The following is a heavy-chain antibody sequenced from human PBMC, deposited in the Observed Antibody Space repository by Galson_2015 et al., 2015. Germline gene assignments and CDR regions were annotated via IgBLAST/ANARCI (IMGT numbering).Heavy chain of an antibody. D-gene: IGHD6-13*01. Sequence: QSGAEVKKPGESLRISCKGSGYSFASYWISWVRQMPGKGLEWMGRIDPSDSHTDYSPSFRGHVTISADKSISTAYLHWSSLKASDSAIYYCARRGSSWYSAFFFDYWGQGALVTVSS. J-gene: IGHJ4*02. V-gene: IGHV5-10-1*01. CDR2: IDPSDSHT. CDR1: GYSFASYW. CDR3: ARRGSSWYSAFFFDY.